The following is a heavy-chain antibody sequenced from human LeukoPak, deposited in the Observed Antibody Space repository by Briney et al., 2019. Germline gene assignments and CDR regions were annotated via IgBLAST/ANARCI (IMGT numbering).Heavy chain of an antibody. CDR1: GDSVSNNNAA. D-gene: IGHD3-16*01. CDR2: TYYRSKWYT. CDR3: ASSSLRGSDAFDI. J-gene: IGHJ3*02. Sequence: SQTLSLTCAISGDSVSNNNAAWNWIRQSPSRGLEWLGRTYYRSKWYTDYAVSVSSRITINPDASRNQFSLQLNSVTPEDTAVYYCASSSLRGSDAFDIWGQGTMVTVSS. V-gene: IGHV6-1*01.